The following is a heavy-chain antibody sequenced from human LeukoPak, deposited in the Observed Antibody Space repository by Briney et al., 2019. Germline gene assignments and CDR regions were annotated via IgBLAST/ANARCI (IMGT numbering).Heavy chain of an antibody. CDR1: GFTFSDYY. Sequence: PGGSLRLSCAASGFTFSDYYMSWIRQAPGKGLEWVSYISSSGSTIYYADSVKGRFIISRDNSKNTLYLQMNSLRAEDTAVYYCAKDREPYYDSSGCPDYWGQGTLVTVSS. D-gene: IGHD3-22*01. CDR3: AKDREPYYDSSGCPDY. V-gene: IGHV3-11*01. J-gene: IGHJ4*02. CDR2: ISSSGSTI.